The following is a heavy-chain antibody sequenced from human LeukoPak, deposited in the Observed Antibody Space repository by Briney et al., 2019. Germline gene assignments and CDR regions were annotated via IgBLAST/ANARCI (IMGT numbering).Heavy chain of an antibody. Sequence: PGGSLRLSCAGSGFTFSSYGMSWVRQPPGKGLEWIGSIYYSGSTYYNPSLKSRVSISVDTSKNQFSLRLSSVTAADTAVYYCARHRRRITLVRGIDDLFYFDYWGQGTLATVSS. CDR1: GFTFSSYG. D-gene: IGHD3-10*01. V-gene: IGHV4-39*01. CDR2: IYYSGST. CDR3: ARHRRRITLVRGIDDLFYFDY. J-gene: IGHJ4*02.